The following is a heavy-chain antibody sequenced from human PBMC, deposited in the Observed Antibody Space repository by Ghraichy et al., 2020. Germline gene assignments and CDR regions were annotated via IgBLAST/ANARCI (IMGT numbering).Heavy chain of an antibody. J-gene: IGHJ3*02. D-gene: IGHD4-17*01. V-gene: IGHV4-61*01. CDR1: GGSVSSGSYY. Sequence: SETLSLTCTVSGGSVSSGSYYWSWIRQPPGKGLEWIGYIYYSGSTNYNPSLKTRVTISVDTSKNQFSLKLSSVTAADTAVYYCARDSGTVSGAFDIWGQGTMVTVSS. CDR3: ARDSGTVSGAFDI. CDR2: IYYSGST.